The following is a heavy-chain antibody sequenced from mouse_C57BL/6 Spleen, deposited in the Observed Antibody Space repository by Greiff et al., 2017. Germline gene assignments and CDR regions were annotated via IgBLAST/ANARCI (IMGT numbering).Heavy chain of an antibody. J-gene: IGHJ4*01. CDR3: ARGLGRNAMDY. CDR1: GYTFTSYW. Sequence: QVQLQQSGAELVMPGASVKLSCKASGYTFTSYWMHWVKQRPGQGLEWIGEIDPSDSYTNYNQKFKGKSTLTVDKSSSTAYMQLSSLTSEDSAVYYCARGLGRNAMDYWGQGTSVTGSS. D-gene: IGHD4-1*01. V-gene: IGHV1-69*01. CDR2: IDPSDSYT.